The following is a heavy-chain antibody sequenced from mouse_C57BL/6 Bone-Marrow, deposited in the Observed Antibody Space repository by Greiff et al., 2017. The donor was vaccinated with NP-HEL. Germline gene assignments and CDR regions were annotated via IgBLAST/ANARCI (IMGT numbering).Heavy chain of an antibody. V-gene: IGHV1-81*01. D-gene: IGHD2-1*01. CDR2: IYPRSGNT. CDR3: ARSLYYGNYEAY. Sequence: VQLQQSGAELARPGASVKLSCKASGYTFTSYGISWVKQRTGQGLEWIGEIYPRSGNTYYNEKFKGKATLTADKSSSTAYMGLRSLTSEDSAVYFCARSLYYGNYEAYWGQGTLVTVSA. J-gene: IGHJ3*01. CDR1: GYTFTSYG.